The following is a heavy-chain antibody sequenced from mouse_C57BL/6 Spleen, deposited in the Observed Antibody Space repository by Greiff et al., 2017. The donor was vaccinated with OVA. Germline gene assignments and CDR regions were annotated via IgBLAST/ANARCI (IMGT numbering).Heavy chain of an antibody. CDR1: GFTFSSYA. J-gene: IGHJ2*01. V-gene: IGHV5-4*01. CDR2: ISDGGSYT. D-gene: IGHD2-2*01. Sequence: EVKLVESGGGLVKPGGSLKLSCAASGFTFSSYAMSWVRQTPEKRLEWVATISDGGSYTYYPDNVKGRFTISRDNAKNNLYLQMSHLKSEDTAMYYWAGEEGNGYDVYYFDYWGQGTTLTVSS. CDR3: AGEEGNGYDVYYFDY.